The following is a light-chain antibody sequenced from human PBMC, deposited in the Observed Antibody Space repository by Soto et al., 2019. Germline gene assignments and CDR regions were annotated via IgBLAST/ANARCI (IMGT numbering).Light chain of an antibody. Sequence: DIQLTQSASSLPASVGGRVRLNCRVSQGISSYLNWYRQKPGKVPKVMIYSASNLQSGVPSRFSGSGSGTDCTLTISRLEPEDVAVYYCQQYGSSPRTLGQGTKVDIK. CDR2: SAS. J-gene: IGKJ1*01. CDR1: QGISSY. V-gene: IGKV1-27*01. CDR3: QQYGSSPRT.